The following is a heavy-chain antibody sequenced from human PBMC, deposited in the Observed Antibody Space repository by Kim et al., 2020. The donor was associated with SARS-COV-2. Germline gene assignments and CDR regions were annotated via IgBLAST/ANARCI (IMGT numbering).Heavy chain of an antibody. CDR2: ISGSGGST. CDR1: GFTFSSYA. V-gene: IGHV3-23*01. Sequence: GSLRLSCAASGFTFSSYAMSWVRQAPGKGLEWVSAISGSGGSTYYADSVKGRFTISRDNSKNTLYLQMNSLRAEDTAVYYCAKARQREIVVVITTAYYYGMDVWGQGTTVTVSS. J-gene: IGHJ6*02. CDR3: AKARQREIVVVITTAYYYGMDV. D-gene: IGHD3-22*01.